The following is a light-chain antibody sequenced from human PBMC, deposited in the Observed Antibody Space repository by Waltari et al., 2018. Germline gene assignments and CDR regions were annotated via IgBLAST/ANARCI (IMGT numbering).Light chain of an antibody. CDR1: SSNIGSKY. V-gene: IGLV1-47*01. CDR2: RNE. Sequence: QSVLIQPPSVSGTPGQRVTISCSGSSSNIGSKYVYWYEHLPGPAPKLLIYRNEQRPSGVPDRFSGSKSGTSASLAISGLRSEDEADFYFATWDDSLGGAIFGPGTKVTVL. J-gene: IGLJ1*01. CDR3: ATWDDSLGGAI.